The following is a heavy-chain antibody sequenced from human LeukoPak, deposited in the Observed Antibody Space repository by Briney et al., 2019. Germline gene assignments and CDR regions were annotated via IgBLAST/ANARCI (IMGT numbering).Heavy chain of an antibody. CDR1: GGSFSGYY. CDR2: INHSGST. Sequence: SETLSLTCAVYGGSFSGYYWSWIRQPPGKGLEWIGEINHSGSTNYNPSLKSRVTISVDTSKNQFSLKLSSVTAADTAVYYCARSHGDRPDLDYWGQGTLVTVSS. V-gene: IGHV4-34*01. J-gene: IGHJ4*02. CDR3: ARSHGDRPDLDY. D-gene: IGHD2-21*01.